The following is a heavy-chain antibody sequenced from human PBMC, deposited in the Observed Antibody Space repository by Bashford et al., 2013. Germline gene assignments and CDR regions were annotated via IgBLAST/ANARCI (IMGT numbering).Heavy chain of an antibody. CDR2: IYSGGTT. Sequence: GGSLRLSCAASGFIVNNNYMTWVRQAPGKGLEWVSIIYSGGTTYYADSVKGRFTISRDNSKNTLYLQMNSLRAEDTAVYFCARYIGAGGAYGMDVWGQGTTVTVSS. V-gene: IGHV3-53*01. J-gene: IGHJ6*02. D-gene: IGHD6-13*01. CDR1: GFIVNNNY. CDR3: ARYIGAGGAYGMDV.